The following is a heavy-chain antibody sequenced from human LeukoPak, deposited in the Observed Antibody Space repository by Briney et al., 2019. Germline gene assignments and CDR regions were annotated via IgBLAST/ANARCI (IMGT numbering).Heavy chain of an antibody. V-gene: IGHV3-49*04. CDR3: TRDRWGGDYISRGMDV. D-gene: IGHD4-17*01. CDR2: IRSKDYGGTT. CDR1: GLTFSTYT. Sequence: GGSLRLSCAASGLTFSTYTMNWVRQAPGKGLEWVGFIRSKDYGGTTDYAASVKGRFIISRDDSKSIAYLQMNSLKTEDTAVYYCTRDRWGGDYISRGMDVWGKGTTVTISS. J-gene: IGHJ6*04.